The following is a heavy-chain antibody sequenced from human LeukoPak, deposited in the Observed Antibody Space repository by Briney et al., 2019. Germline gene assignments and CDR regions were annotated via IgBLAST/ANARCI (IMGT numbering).Heavy chain of an antibody. V-gene: IGHV4-59*01. J-gene: IGHJ4*02. D-gene: IGHD6-19*01. CDR3: ARDGRAGSLFAY. CDR2: IYYSGST. Sequence: SETLSLTCTVSGGSISSYYWSWIRQPPGKGLEWIGYIYYSGSTNYNPSLKSRVTISVDTSKNQFSLKLSSVTAAGTAIYYCARDGRAGSLFAYWGQGTLVTVSS. CDR1: GGSISSYY.